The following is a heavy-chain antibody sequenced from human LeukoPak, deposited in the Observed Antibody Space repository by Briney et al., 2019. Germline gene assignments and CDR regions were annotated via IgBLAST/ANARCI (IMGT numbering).Heavy chain of an antibody. CDR1: GFSFSSYA. Sequence: PGGSLRLSCAVSGFSFSSYAMSWVRQAPGKGLEWVSAISGSGGSTFYADSVKGRFTISRDNSKNTLYLQMNSLRAEDTAIYYCAKGSGGTRPHAFDIWGQGTMVTVSS. D-gene: IGHD2-15*01. V-gene: IGHV3-23*01. CDR2: ISGSGGST. CDR3: AKGSGGTRPHAFDI. J-gene: IGHJ3*02.